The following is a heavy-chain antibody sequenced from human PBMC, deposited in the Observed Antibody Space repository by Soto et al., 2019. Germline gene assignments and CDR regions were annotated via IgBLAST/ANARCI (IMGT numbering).Heavy chain of an antibody. CDR2: IYYSGST. CDR3: ATWVLLRYFDWPTFDY. J-gene: IGHJ4*02. Sequence: KTSETLSLTCTVSGGSISSSSYYWGWIRQPPGKGLEWIGSIYYSGSTYYNPSLKSRVTISVDTSKNQFSLKLSSVTAADTAVYYCATWVLLRYFDWPTFDYWGQGTLVTVSS. CDR1: GGSISSSSYY. D-gene: IGHD3-9*01. V-gene: IGHV4-39*01.